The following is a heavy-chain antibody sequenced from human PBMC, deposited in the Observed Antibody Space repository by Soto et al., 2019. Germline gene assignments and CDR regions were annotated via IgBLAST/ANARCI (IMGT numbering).Heavy chain of an antibody. CDR2: IYSGGST. J-gene: IGHJ4*02. CDR3: AREPPNSGYLDY. CDR1: GFTVSGNY. Sequence: EVQLVETGGGLIQPGGSLRLSCAASGFTVSGNYMIWVRQAPGKGLEWVSVIYSGGSTNHADSVKGRFTISRDNSKNTLYLQMNSLRAEDTAVYYCAREPPNSGYLDYWGQGTLVTVSS. D-gene: IGHD1-26*01. V-gene: IGHV3-53*02.